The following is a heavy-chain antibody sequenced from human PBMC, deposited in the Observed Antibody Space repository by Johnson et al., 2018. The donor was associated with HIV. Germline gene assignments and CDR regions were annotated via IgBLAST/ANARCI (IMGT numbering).Heavy chain of an antibody. D-gene: IGHD1-1*01. CDR3: TTRTWSDAFDI. CDR2: IKSRTDGGTT. V-gene: IGHV3-15*01. Sequence: VQLVESGGGLVKPGGSLRLSCAASGFTFTNAWLSWVRQAPGKGLEWVGRIKSRTDGGTTDYTAPVKGRFTISRDDSKNTLYLQRNSLKTEDTAVYFCTTRTWSDAFDIWGRGTMVTVSS. J-gene: IGHJ3*02. CDR1: GFTFTNAW.